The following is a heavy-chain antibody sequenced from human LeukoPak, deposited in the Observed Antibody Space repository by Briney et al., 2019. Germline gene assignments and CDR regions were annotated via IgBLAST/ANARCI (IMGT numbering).Heavy chain of an antibody. CDR1: GFTFSSYW. V-gene: IGHV3-7*03. D-gene: IGHD1-26*01. CDR2: IKQDGSEK. CDR3: ARDLGHPSGATDY. Sequence: GGSLRLSCAASGFTFSSYWMSWVRQAPGKGLEWVANIKQDGSEKYYVDSVKGRFTISRDNAKNSLYLQMNSLRAEDTAVYYCARDLGHPSGATDYWGQGTLVTVSS. J-gene: IGHJ4*02.